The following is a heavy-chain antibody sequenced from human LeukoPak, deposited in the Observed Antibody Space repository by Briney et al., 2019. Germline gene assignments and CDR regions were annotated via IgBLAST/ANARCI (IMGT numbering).Heavy chain of an antibody. CDR1: GFTFSSYG. CDR3: AKNREMATIKDAFDI. D-gene: IGHD5-24*01. V-gene: IGHV3-30*02. CDR2: IRYGGSNK. Sequence: PGGSLRLSCAASGFTFSSYGMHWVRQAPGKGLEWVAFIRYGGSNKYYADSVKGRFTISRDNSKNTLYLQMNSLRAEDTAVYYCAKNREMATIKDAFDIWGQGTMVTVSS. J-gene: IGHJ3*02.